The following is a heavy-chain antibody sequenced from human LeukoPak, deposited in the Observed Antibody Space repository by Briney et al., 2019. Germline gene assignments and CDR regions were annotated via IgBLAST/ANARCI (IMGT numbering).Heavy chain of an antibody. Sequence: GGPLRLSCADSGFTLSSYEMIWVRQAPGKGLEGVSYISSSGSTIYYADFVKGRSTTSRDNANKSLYLQMNSLRADDTTLYYCAIPYYYDSSGYNDWGQGTLVTVSS. CDR3: AIPYYYDSSGYND. CDR2: ISSSGSTI. CDR1: GFTLSSYE. J-gene: IGHJ4*02. V-gene: IGHV3-48*03. D-gene: IGHD3-22*01.